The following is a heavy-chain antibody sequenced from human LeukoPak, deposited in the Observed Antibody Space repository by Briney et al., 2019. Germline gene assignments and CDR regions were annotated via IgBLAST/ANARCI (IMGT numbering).Heavy chain of an antibody. CDR2: IYPGDSDA. CDR1: GYSFSSYW. CDR3: ARLSSSWLAVDS. J-gene: IGHJ4*02. V-gene: IGHV5-51*01. D-gene: IGHD6-13*01. Sequence: PGESLKISCKGSGYSFSSYWIGWVRQMLGKGLEWMGIIYPGDSDARYSPSFEGQVTISVDKSISTAYLQWSSLKASDTAMYYCARLSSSWLAVDSWGQGTLVTVSS.